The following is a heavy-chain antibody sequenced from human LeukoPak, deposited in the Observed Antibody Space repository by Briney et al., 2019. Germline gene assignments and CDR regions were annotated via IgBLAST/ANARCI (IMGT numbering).Heavy chain of an antibody. CDR1: GFAVSSNY. Sequence: GGSLRLSCAASGFAVSSNYMSWVRQAPGKGLEWVSVFYSGGNTYYADSVKGRFTISRDNSKNTLYLQMNSLRAEDTAVYYCARGDLFGVFDYWGQGTLVTVSS. J-gene: IGHJ4*02. V-gene: IGHV3-66*01. D-gene: IGHD3-16*01. CDR2: FYSGGNT. CDR3: ARGDLFGVFDY.